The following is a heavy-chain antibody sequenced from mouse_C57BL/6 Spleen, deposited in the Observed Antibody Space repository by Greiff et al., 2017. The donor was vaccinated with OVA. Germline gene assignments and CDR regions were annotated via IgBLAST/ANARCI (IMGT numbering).Heavy chain of an antibody. Sequence: QVQLKQPGAELVKPGASVKLSCKASGYTFTSYWMHWVKQRPGQGLEWIGMIHPNSGSTNYNEKFKSKATLTVDKSSSTAYMQLSSLTSEDSAVYYCAPHSSGGAMDYWGQGTSVTVSS. CDR3: APHSSGGAMDY. V-gene: IGHV1-64*01. CDR1: GYTFTSYW. D-gene: IGHD3-2*02. CDR2: IHPNSGST. J-gene: IGHJ4*01.